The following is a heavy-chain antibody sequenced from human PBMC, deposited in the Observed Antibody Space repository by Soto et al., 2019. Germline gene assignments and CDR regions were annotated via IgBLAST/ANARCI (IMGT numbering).Heavy chain of an antibody. D-gene: IGHD3-3*01. V-gene: IGHV4-34*01. J-gene: IGHJ6*02. CDR3: ARGRVGRGYYPGRYYYGMDV. CDR1: GGSFSGFY. Sequence: QVQLQQWGAGLLKPSETLSLTCAVYGGSFSGFYWSWIRQPPGKGLEWIGDINQSGSTNYSPSLKSRVTISVDTSKNQFSLKLSSVTAADTAVYFCARGRVGRGYYPGRYYYGMDVWGQGTTVTVSS. CDR2: INQSGST.